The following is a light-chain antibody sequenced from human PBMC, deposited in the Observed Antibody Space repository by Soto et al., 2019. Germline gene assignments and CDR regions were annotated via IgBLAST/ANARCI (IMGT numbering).Light chain of an antibody. CDR2: AAS. CDR1: QSISNY. V-gene: IGKV1-39*01. Sequence: DLEMTQSPSSLSASVGDRVTITCRASQSISNYLNWYQHKPGKVPKLLIYAASSLQSGVPTRFSGSGSGTASTLTINSLQPEDCSTYYYQQSYGTTLTFGRETKIEIK. J-gene: IGKJ4*01. CDR3: QQSYGTTLT.